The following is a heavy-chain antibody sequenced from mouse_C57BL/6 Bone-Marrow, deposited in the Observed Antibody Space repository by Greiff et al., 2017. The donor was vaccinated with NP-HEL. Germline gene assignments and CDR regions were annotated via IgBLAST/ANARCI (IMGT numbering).Heavy chain of an antibody. V-gene: IGHV1-81*01. CDR2: IYPRSGNT. CDR1: GYTFTSYG. D-gene: IGHD1-1*01. Sequence: QVQLQQSGAELARPGASVKLSCKASGYTFTSYGISWVKQRTGQGLEWIGEIYPRSGNTYYNEKFKGKATLTADKSSSTAYMELRSLTSEDSAVYFCARGYYYGSSNRYAMDYWGQGTSVTVSS. J-gene: IGHJ4*01. CDR3: ARGYYYGSSNRYAMDY.